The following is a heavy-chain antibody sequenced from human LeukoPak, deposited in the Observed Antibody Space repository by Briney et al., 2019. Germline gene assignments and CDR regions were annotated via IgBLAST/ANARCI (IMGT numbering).Heavy chain of an antibody. D-gene: IGHD3-22*01. V-gene: IGHV3-48*03. CDR2: ISSSGSTI. CDR1: GFTFSSYE. Sequence: GGSLRLSCAASGFTFSSYEMNWVRQAPGKGLEWVSYISSSGSTIYYADSVKGRFTISRDNAKNSLYLQMNSLRAEDTAVYYCARGSAASGYYDSRGRNGYFDYWGQGTLVTVSS. CDR3: ARGSAASGYYDSRGRNGYFDY. J-gene: IGHJ4*02.